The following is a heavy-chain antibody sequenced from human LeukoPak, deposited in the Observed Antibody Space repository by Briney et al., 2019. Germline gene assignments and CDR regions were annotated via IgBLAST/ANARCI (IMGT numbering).Heavy chain of an antibody. CDR2: IYYSGST. J-gene: IGHJ4*02. CDR1: GGFIRSGGYY. V-gene: IGHV4-31*03. CDR3: AGLVGRYSSGLYYYYFDY. D-gene: IGHD3-22*01. Sequence: PSETLSLTCSVSGGFIRSGGYYWSWVRQLPGKGLEWIGYIYYSGSTYYNPSLKSRVTMSIDTSKNQFSLKLSSVTAADTAVYYCAGLVGRYSSGLYYYYFDYWGQGTLVTVSS.